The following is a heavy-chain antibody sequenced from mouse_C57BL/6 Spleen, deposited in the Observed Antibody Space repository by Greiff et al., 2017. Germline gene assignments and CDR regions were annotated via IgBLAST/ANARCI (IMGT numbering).Heavy chain of an antibody. J-gene: IGHJ4*01. CDR1: GFTFSSYG. CDR3: ARHPIYYDYDDYYAMDY. D-gene: IGHD2-4*01. CDR2: ISSGGSYT. Sequence: EVQRVESGGDLVKPGGSLKLSCAASGFTFSSYGMSWVRQTPDKRLEWVATISSGGSYTYYPDSVKGRFTISRDNAKNTLYLQMSSLKSEDTAMYYCARHPIYYDYDDYYAMDYWGQGTSVTVSS. V-gene: IGHV5-6*01.